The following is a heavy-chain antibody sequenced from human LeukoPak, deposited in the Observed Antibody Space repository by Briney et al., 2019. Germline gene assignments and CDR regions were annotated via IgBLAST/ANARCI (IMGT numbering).Heavy chain of an antibody. CDR1: GGTLSSYA. D-gene: IGHD3-3*01. J-gene: IGHJ6*03. CDR3: ARGFVLRFLEWSHPPDYYYMDV. Sequence: SVKVSCKASGGTLSSYAISWVRQAPGQRLEWMGGIIPIFGTANYAQKFQGRVTITTDESTSTAYMELSSLRSEDTAVYYCARGFVLRFLEWSHPPDYYYMDVWGKGTTVTVSS. V-gene: IGHV1-69*05. CDR2: IIPIFGTA.